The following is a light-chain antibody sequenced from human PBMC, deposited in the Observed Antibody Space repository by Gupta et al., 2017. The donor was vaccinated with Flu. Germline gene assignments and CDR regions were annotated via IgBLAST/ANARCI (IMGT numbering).Light chain of an antibody. CDR2: KDT. CDR3: QSADITGASRV. J-gene: IGLJ3*02. V-gene: IGLV3-25*01. CDR1: ALSKQY. Sequence: SPGQTATITCSGSALSKQYVYWYRQRPGQAPVLLIYKDTERASGIPDRISGSSSGTRVTLTIRGVQTEDEADYYCQSADITGASRVFGGGTKLSVL.